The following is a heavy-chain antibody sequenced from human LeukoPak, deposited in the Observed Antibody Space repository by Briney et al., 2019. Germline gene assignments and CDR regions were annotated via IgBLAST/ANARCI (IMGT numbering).Heavy chain of an antibody. J-gene: IGHJ4*02. V-gene: IGHV1-2*02. CDR3: ARGSDKYDFWSGYYPFDY. D-gene: IGHD3-3*01. CDR1: GYTFTGYY. Sequence: ASVKVSCKASGYTFTGYYMHWVRQAPGQGLEWMGWINPNSGGTNYAQKFQGRVTMTRDTSISTAYMELSRLRSDDTAVYYCARGSDKYDFWSGYYPFDYWGQGTLVTVSS. CDR2: INPNSGGT.